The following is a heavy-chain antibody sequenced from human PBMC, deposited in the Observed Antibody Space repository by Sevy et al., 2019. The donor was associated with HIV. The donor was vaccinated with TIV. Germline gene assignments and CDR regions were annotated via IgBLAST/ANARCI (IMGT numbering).Heavy chain of an antibody. Sequence: GESLKISCAASGFTFSYYNMNWVRQAPGKGLEWVSSISSGSSYVYYADSVKGRFTISRDNAKNSLYLQMNSLRTEDTAVYYCASPLHYYDSPSAYWGQGTQVTVSS. D-gene: IGHD3-22*01. CDR1: GFTFSYYN. V-gene: IGHV3-21*01. CDR3: ASPLHYYDSPSAY. CDR2: ISSGSSYV. J-gene: IGHJ4*02.